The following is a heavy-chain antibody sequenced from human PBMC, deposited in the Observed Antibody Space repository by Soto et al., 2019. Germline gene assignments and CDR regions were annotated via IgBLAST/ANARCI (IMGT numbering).Heavy chain of an antibody. D-gene: IGHD6-19*01. Sequence: EVQLVESGGGLVQPGGSLRLSCAASGFTFSTNWMSWVRQAPGKGLEWVANIKHDGSDEYYVDPVKGRFTISRDNAKNSLYLQMSSLRAEDTAVYYCARPWGWRDAFDIWGQGTVVTVSS. CDR1: GFTFSTNW. CDR2: IKHDGSDE. V-gene: IGHV3-7*01. J-gene: IGHJ3*02. CDR3: ARPWGWRDAFDI.